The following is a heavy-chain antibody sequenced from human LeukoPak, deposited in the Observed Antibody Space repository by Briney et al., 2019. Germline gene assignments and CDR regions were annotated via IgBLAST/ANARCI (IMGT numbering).Heavy chain of an antibody. J-gene: IGHJ4*02. CDR1: GYTFTSYD. D-gene: IGHD1-26*01. Sequence: GASVKVSCKASGYTFTSYDINWVRQAAGQGREGMGWMNPNSGNTGYAQKFQGRVTMTRNTSISTAYMELSSLRSEDTAVYYCARGPIVGATYFDYWGQGTLVTVSS. V-gene: IGHV1-8*01. CDR2: MNPNSGNT. CDR3: ARGPIVGATYFDY.